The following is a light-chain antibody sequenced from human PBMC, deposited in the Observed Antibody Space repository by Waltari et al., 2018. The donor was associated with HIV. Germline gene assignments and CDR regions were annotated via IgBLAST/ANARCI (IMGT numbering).Light chain of an antibody. CDR2: DAA. J-gene: IGKJ5*01. Sequence: DLQMTQSPSSLSSSVGDRVTITCRASQGISTSLAWYQQKPGKAPQLLIYDAATLHSGVPSRFSGSGSVTEFTLTISSLQPEDFATYYCQQTHTFTITFGQGTRLELK. CDR3: QQTHTFTIT. CDR1: QGISTS. V-gene: IGKV1D-12*01.